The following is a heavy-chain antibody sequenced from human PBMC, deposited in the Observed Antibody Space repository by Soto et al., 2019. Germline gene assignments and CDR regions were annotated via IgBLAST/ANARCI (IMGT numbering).Heavy chain of an antibody. J-gene: IGHJ4*02. CDR2: ISAYNGNT. Sequence: ASVKVSCKASGYTFTSYGISWVRQAPGQGLEWMGWISAYNGNTNYAQKLQGRVTMTTDTSTSTAYMELRSLRSDDTAVYYCARVGGTYYDILTGYYKDRKGCDPFDYWGQGTLVTVSS. CDR1: GYTFTSYG. CDR3: ARVGGTYYDILTGYYKDRKGCDPFDY. V-gene: IGHV1-18*04. D-gene: IGHD3-9*01.